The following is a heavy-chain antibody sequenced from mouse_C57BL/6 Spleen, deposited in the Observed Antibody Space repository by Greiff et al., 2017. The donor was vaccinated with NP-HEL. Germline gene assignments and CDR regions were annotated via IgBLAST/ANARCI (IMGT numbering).Heavy chain of an antibody. D-gene: IGHD1-1*01. Sequence: QVTLKESGPGILQSSQTLSLTCSFSGFSLSTSGMGVSWIRQPSGKGLEWLAHIYWDDDKRYNPSLKSRLTISKDTSRNQVFLKITSVDTADTATYYCARSITTVVAHWYFDVWGTGTTVTVSS. V-gene: IGHV8-12*01. CDR1: GFSLSTSGMG. J-gene: IGHJ1*03. CDR2: IYWDDDK. CDR3: ARSITTVVAHWYFDV.